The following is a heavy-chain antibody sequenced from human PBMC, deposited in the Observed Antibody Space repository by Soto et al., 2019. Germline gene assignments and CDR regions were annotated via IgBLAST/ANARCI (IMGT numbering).Heavy chain of an antibody. D-gene: IGHD3-10*01. CDR1: GFTFSSYG. CDR2: ISYDGSNK. V-gene: IGHV3-30*18. J-gene: IGHJ5*02. Sequence: GGSLRLSCAASGFTFSSYGMHWVRQAPGKGLEWVAVISYDGSNKYYADSVKGRFTISRDNSKNTLYLQMNSLRAEDTAVYYCAKERYYYGSGSPSPWGQGTLVTVSS. CDR3: AKERYYYGSGSPSP.